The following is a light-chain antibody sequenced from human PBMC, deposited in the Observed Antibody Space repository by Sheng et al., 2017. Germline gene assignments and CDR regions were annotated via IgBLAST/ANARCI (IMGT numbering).Light chain of an antibody. Sequence: EVVLTQSPATLSLSPGERATLSCRASQSVSTYLAWYQQKPGQPPRLIISDASHRAPGIPAQVQRQVGLGQTSLSPSAALSLRTLPFYYCQHRNNWPPDPTFGGGRKVE. CDR1: QSVSTY. V-gene: IGKV3-11*01. CDR2: DAS. J-gene: IGKJ4*01. CDR3: QHRNNWPPDPT.